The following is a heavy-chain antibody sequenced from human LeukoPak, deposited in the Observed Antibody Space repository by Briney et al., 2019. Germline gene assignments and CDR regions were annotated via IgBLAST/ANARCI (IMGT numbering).Heavy chain of an antibody. Sequence: PGGSLRLSCAASGFTFSSDWMNWVRQAPGKRLEWVANIKQDGSEKYYVDSVKGRFTISRDNANNSLYLQMNSLRAEDTAVYYCARGRGGLLWFGEFNSWGQGTLVTVSS. CDR3: ARGRGGLLWFGEFNS. D-gene: IGHD3-10*01. J-gene: IGHJ4*02. CDR2: IKQDGSEK. V-gene: IGHV3-7*01. CDR1: GFTFSSDW.